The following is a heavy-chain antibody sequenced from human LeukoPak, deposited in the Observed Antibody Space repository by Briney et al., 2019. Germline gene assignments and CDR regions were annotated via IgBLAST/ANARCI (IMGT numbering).Heavy chain of an antibody. CDR3: ARDLCWGCFDD. J-gene: IGHJ4*02. V-gene: IGHV3-23*01. CDR1: GLSLNSYA. CDR2: SSSSDDGK. Sequence: PGGSLRLSCTASGLSLNSYAISWVRQVPGKGLEWVSASSSSDDGKWYADSVRGRFTISRDTSKNTLYLQMNSLRVDDTAVYYCARDLCWGCFDDWGQGNLVTVSS. D-gene: IGHD3-10*02.